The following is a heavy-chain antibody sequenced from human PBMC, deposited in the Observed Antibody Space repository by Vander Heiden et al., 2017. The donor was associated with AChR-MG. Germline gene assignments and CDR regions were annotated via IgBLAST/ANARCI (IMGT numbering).Heavy chain of an antibody. D-gene: IGHD3-9*01. J-gene: IGHJ4*02. Sequence: QVQLVESGGGVIQPGRSLRLSCAASGFTFSSYAMHWVRQAPGKGLEWVAVISYDGSNKYYADSVKGRFTISRDNSKNTLYLQMNSLRAEDTAVYYCARDPSYYDIWTEPGYYFDYWGQGTLVTVSS. V-gene: IGHV3-30-3*01. CDR2: ISYDGSNK. CDR3: ARDPSYYDIWTEPGYYFDY. CDR1: GFTFSSYA.